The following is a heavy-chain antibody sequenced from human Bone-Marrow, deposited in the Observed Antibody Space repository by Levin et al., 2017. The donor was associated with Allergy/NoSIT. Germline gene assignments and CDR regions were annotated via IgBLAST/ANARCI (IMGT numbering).Heavy chain of an antibody. V-gene: IGHV4-59*01. CDR2: ISSTGST. CDR3: AGAAGVAVPGLFEDWDFDL. CDR1: GGSITNNY. Sequence: SETLSLTCSVSGGSITNNYWSWIRQSPGRGLEYIGYISSTGSTNYNPSLKSRVTISIDTSKNQFSLKLNSVTAADTAVYYCAGAAGVAVPGLFEDWDFDLWGRGTLVTVSS. D-gene: IGHD6-19*01. J-gene: IGHJ2*01.